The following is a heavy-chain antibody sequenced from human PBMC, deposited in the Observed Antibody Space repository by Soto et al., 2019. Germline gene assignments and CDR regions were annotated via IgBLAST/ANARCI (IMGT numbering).Heavy chain of an antibody. CDR1: VGSISLGTYY. CDR2: ISYSGNT. V-gene: IGHV4-31*03. CDR3: AREVVRVLSY. D-gene: IGHD3-10*01. Sequence: PSETLSLTYSVSVGSISLGTYYWSWIRQHPGKALEWIGYISYSGNTYYNPSLKSRVTILVDTSNNQFSLKLSSLTAADTGVYYCAREVVRVLSYWGQGTLVTVSS. J-gene: IGHJ4*02.